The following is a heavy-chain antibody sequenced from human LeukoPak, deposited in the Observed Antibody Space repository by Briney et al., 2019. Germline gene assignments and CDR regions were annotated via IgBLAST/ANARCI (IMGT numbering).Heavy chain of an antibody. Sequence: SETLSLTCTVSGGSISSYYCSWIRQPAGKGLEWIGRIYTSGSTNYNPSLKSRVTMSVDTSKNQFSLKLSSVTAADTAVYYCARDSPSIAAAGLYYYYYGMDVWGQGNTVTVSS. CDR3: ARDSPSIAAAGLYYYYYGMDV. V-gene: IGHV4-4*07. J-gene: IGHJ6*02. CDR2: IYTSGST. D-gene: IGHD6-13*01. CDR1: GGSISSYY.